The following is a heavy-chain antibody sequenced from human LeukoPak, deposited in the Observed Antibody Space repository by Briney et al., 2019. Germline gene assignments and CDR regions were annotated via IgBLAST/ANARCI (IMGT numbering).Heavy chain of an antibody. CDR3: ARVPIAAAGSNYFDY. CDR1: GGSISSYY. J-gene: IGHJ4*02. D-gene: IGHD6-13*01. V-gene: IGHV4-4*07. Sequence: PSETLSLTCTVSGGSISSYYWSWIRQPAGKGLEWIGRIYTSGSTNYNPSLKSRVTMSVDTSKNQFSLKLSSVTAADTAVYYCARVPIAAAGSNYFDYWGQGTLVTVSS. CDR2: IYTSGST.